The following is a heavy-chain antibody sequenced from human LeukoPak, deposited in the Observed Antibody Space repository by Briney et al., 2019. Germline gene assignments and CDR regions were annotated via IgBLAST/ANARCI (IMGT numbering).Heavy chain of an antibody. Sequence: ASVKVSCKASGYTFTSYGISWVRQAPGQGLEWMGWSSAYNGNTNYAQKLQGRVTMTTDTSTSTAYMELRSLRSDDTAVYYCARYGWFGKTINWFDPCGQGTLVTVSS. D-gene: IGHD3-10*01. CDR3: ARYGWFGKTINWFDP. V-gene: IGHV1-18*01. CDR2: SSAYNGNT. J-gene: IGHJ5*02. CDR1: GYTFTSYG.